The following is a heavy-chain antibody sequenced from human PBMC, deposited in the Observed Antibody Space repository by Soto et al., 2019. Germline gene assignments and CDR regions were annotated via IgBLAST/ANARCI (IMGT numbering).Heavy chain of an antibody. CDR3: ATTPPIVAAVEGVGPYYYYYYMDV. CDR1: GGSFSGYY. CDR2: INHSGST. Sequence: SETLSLTCAVYGGSFSGYYWSWIRQPPGKGLEWIGEINHSGSTNYNPSLKSRVTISVDTSKNQFSLKLSSVTAADTAVYYCATTPPIVAAVEGVGPYYYYYYMDVWGKGTTVTVSS. D-gene: IGHD2-15*01. V-gene: IGHV4-34*01. J-gene: IGHJ6*03.